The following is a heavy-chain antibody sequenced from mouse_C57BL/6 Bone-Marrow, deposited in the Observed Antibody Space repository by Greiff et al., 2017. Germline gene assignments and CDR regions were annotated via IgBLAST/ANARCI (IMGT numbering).Heavy chain of an antibody. CDR3: ARHYYGSSPYYFDY. CDR2: ISSGGSYT. V-gene: IGHV5-6*01. Sequence: EVQRVESGGDLVKPGGSLKLSCAASGFTFSSYGMSWVRQTPDKRLEWVATISSGGSYTYYPDSVKGRFIISRDNAKNTLYLQMSSLKSEDTAMYYCARHYYGSSPYYFDYWGQGTTLTVSS. CDR1: GFTFSSYG. J-gene: IGHJ2*01. D-gene: IGHD1-1*01.